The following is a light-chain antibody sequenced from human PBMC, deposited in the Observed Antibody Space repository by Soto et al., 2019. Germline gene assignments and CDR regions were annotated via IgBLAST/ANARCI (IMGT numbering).Light chain of an antibody. CDR2: GAS. J-gene: IGKJ1*01. V-gene: IGKV3-15*01. CDR1: QSVRTK. Sequence: EMVMTQSPATLSVSLGERATLSCRASQSVRTKLVWYQQKPGQAPRLLIYGASTRATGIPARFSGSGSGTEFTLTISSLQSEDFAVYYCQQHDQGWTFGQGTKVAIK. CDR3: QQHDQGWT.